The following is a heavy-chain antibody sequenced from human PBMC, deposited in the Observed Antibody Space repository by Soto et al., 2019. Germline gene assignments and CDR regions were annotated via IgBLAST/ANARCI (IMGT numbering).Heavy chain of an antibody. CDR3: GRVRGIGAAGPSWFDP. CDR1: GFTFSSYG. Sequence: QVQLVESGGGVVQPGRSLRLSCAASGFTFSSYGMHWVRQAPGKGLEWVAVIWYDGSNKYYADSVKGRFTISRDNSKNPLYLQMNSLRAGDTAVFYCGRVRGIGAAGPSWFDPWGQGTLVTVSS. J-gene: IGHJ5*02. V-gene: IGHV3-33*01. CDR2: IWYDGSNK. D-gene: IGHD6-13*01.